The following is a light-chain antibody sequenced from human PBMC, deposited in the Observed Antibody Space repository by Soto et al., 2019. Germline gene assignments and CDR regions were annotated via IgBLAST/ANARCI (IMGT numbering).Light chain of an antibody. CDR3: QGYVPSTMST. V-gene: IGKV3-20*01. CDR1: QSVTNNH. J-gene: IGKJ2*01. Sequence: EIVLTQSPGTLSLSPGERATLSCRASQSVTNNHLAWYQQKPGQAPRVLIYRAASRATSIPDRFSGSGSGTDYPLTISRLEPEDSAVYYFQGYVPSTMSTFGQGTKLQIK. CDR2: RAA.